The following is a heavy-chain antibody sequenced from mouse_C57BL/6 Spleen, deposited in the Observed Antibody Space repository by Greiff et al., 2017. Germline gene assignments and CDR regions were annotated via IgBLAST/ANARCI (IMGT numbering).Heavy chain of an antibody. CDR3: ASHYYGSSYWYFDV. CDR1: GYTFTDYY. CDR2: IYPGSGNT. V-gene: IGHV1-76*01. Sequence: QVQLKQSGAELVRPGASVKLSCKASGYTFTDYYINWVKQRPGQGLEWIARIYPGSGNTYYNEKFKGKATLTAEKSSSTAYMQLSSLTSEDSAVYFCASHYYGSSYWYFDVWGTGTTVTVSS. D-gene: IGHD1-1*01. J-gene: IGHJ1*03.